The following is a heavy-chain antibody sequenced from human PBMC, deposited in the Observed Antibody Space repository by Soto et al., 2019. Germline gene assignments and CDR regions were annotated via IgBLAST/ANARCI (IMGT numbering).Heavy chain of an antibody. J-gene: IGHJ5*02. D-gene: IGHD3-22*01. V-gene: IGHV1-69*01. CDR3: ARSQDSSGYWNSCFAP. CDR2: IIPIFGTA. Sequence: QVQLVQSGAEVKKPGSSVKVSCKSSGGTFSTYTLAWVRQAPGQGLEWVGGIIPIFGTANYPQKFKGRVTITADESTSTAYMELSSLRSEDTAVYYCARSQDSSGYWNSCFAPWGPGTLVTVSS. CDR1: GGTFSTYT.